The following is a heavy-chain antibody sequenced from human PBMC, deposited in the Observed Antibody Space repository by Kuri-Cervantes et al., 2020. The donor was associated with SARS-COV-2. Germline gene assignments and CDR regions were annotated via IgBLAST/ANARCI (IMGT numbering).Heavy chain of an antibody. Sequence: GGSLRLSCAASGFTFSSYGMSWVRQAPGKGLEWVPGINWNGGSTGYADSVKGRSTISRDNAKNSLYLQMNSLRAEDTALYYCARGGLFEYQNWFDPWGQGTLVTVSS. V-gene: IGHV3-20*04. CDR3: ARGGLFEYQNWFDP. J-gene: IGHJ5*02. CDR2: INWNGGST. D-gene: IGHD3-22*01. CDR1: GFTFSSYG.